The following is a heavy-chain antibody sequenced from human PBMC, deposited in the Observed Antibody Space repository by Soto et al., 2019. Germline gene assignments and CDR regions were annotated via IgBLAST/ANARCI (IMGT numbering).Heavy chain of an antibody. CDR1: GFSASNSC. CDR2: MKEDGTLQ. Sequence: GGSLTLYRGGSGFSASNSCTSWRRQAPGKGLEWVAAMKEDGTLQYYVDSVKGRFTISRDNAKNLLFLDMSSLRGQDTAIYYCSRDLSSSSAYWGQGTQVTVSS. CDR3: SRDLSSSSAY. V-gene: IGHV3-7*01. D-gene: IGHD6-6*01. J-gene: IGHJ4*02.